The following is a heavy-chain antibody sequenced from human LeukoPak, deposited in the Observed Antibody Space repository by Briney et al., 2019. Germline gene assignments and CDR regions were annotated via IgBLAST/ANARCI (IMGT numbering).Heavy chain of an antibody. Sequence: ASVKVSCKASGDTFSNYAISWVRQAPGQGLEWMGGIIPIFGTAKYAQKFQGRVTITADTSTSTAYMELSSLRAEDTAVYYCARDRRHTMIVVGREGWYFDLWGRGTLVTVSS. CDR3: ARDRRHTMIVVGREGWYFDL. V-gene: IGHV1-69*06. D-gene: IGHD3-22*01. CDR2: IIPIFGTA. CDR1: GDTFSNYA. J-gene: IGHJ2*01.